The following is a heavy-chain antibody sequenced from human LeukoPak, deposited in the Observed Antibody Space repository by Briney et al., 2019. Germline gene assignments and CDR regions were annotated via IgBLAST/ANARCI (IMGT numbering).Heavy chain of an antibody. D-gene: IGHD6-19*01. J-gene: IGHJ4*02. CDR2: INPSGGST. Sequence: ASVKVSCKASGYTFTSYGISWVRQAPGQGLEWMGIINPSGGSTSYAQKFQGRVTMTRDTSTSTVYMELSSLRSEDTAVYYCARVAVAGTRHFDYWGQGTLVTVSS. V-gene: IGHV1-46*01. CDR3: ARVAVAGTRHFDY. CDR1: GYTFTSYG.